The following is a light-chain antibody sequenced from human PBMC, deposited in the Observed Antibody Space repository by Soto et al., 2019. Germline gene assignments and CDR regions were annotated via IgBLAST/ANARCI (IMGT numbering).Light chain of an antibody. J-gene: IGLJ3*02. CDR1: SSDVGGYNY. V-gene: IGLV2-8*01. CDR3: QSYDSNLSGWV. Sequence: QSALTQPPSASGSPGQSVTISCTGTSSDVGGYNYVSWYQQHPGKAPKVMIYDVGKRPSGVPDRFSGSKSGNTASLTVSGLQAEDEADYYCQSYDSNLSGWVFGGGTKLTVL. CDR2: DVG.